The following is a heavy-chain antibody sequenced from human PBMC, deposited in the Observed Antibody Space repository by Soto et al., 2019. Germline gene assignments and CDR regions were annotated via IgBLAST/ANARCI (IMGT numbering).Heavy chain of an antibody. Sequence: QLQESGPGLVEPSGTLSLTCAVSRGSMSSSDWWCWVRQAPGKGLEWIGETYHNGNTNYNPSLKSRVTLSVDNSKNQFSLTLTSVTAADTGVYYCATWGSTAFDIWGQGTMVTVSS. D-gene: IGHD3-16*01. CDR3: ATWGSTAFDI. J-gene: IGHJ3*02. CDR1: RGSMSSSDW. CDR2: TYHNGNT. V-gene: IGHV4-4*02.